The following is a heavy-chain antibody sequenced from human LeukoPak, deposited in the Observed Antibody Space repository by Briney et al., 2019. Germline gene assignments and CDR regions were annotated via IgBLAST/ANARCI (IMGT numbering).Heavy chain of an antibody. D-gene: IGHD6-19*01. V-gene: IGHV3-23*01. CDR1: GFTFSSYA. J-gene: IGHJ5*02. Sequence: GGSLRLSCAASGFTFSSYAMSWVRQAPGKGLEWVSAISGSGGSTYYADSVKGRFTISRDNSKNTLYLQMNSLRAEGMGVYYCAKDGFAVAGTTWFDHWGQGTLVTVSS. CDR2: ISGSGGST. CDR3: AKDGFAVAGTTWFDH.